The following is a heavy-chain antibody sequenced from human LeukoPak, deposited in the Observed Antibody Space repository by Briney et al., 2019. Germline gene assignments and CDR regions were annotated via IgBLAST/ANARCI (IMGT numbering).Heavy chain of an antibody. CDR3: AKDESHGGDYEGNEDAFDI. CDR2: INWNGGST. J-gene: IGHJ3*02. CDR1: GFTFDDYG. Sequence: PGGSLRLSRAASGFTFDDYGMSWVRQAPGKGLEWVSGINWNGGSTGYADSVKGRFTISRDNSKNTLYLQMNSLRAEDTAVYYCAKDESHGGDYEGNEDAFDIWGQGTMVTVSS. V-gene: IGHV3-20*04. D-gene: IGHD4-23*01.